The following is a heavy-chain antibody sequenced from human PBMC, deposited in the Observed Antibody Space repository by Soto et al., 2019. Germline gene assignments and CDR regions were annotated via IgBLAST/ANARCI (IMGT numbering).Heavy chain of an antibody. V-gene: IGHV3-7*01. CDR2: IKKDGSEK. D-gene: IGHD3-16*01. Sequence: EVHLVECGGGLVQPGGSLRLSCAASGFNFSNYWLSWVRQAPGKGLEWVGHIKKDGSEKYYVGSVVGRFTISRDNAENSLYLQMNSLRAEDTAVYYCARLYLAPPFTSLDHWGQGTLVTVSS. CDR1: GFNFSNYW. J-gene: IGHJ4*02. CDR3: ARLYLAPPFTSLDH.